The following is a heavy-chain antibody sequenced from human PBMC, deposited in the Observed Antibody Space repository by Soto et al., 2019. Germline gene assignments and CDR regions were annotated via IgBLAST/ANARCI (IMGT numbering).Heavy chain of an antibody. J-gene: IGHJ5*02. V-gene: IGHV4-59*12. Sequence: SETLSLTCSVSGGSISSYYWSWIRQPPGKGLEWIGYIYYSDSTNYNPSFKSRVIISVDTSKNQFSLKLSSVTAADTAVYYCARVPGPWGQGTLVTVSS. CDR3: ARVPGP. CDR1: GGSISSYY. CDR2: IYYSDST.